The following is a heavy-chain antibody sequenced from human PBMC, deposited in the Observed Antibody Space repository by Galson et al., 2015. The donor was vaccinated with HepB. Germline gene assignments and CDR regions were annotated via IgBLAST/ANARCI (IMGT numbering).Heavy chain of an antibody. J-gene: IGHJ6*02. D-gene: IGHD2-2*01. CDR3: AREAKVPCSTSCSWGYYYGMDV. Sequence: SVKVSCKASGYTFTSYGISWVRQAPGQGLEWMGWISAYNGNTNYAQKLQGRVTMTTDTSTSTAYMELRSLRSDDTAVYYCAREAKVPCSTSCSWGYYYGMDVWGQGTTVTVSS. CDR1: GYTFTSYG. V-gene: IGHV1-18*01. CDR2: ISAYNGNT.